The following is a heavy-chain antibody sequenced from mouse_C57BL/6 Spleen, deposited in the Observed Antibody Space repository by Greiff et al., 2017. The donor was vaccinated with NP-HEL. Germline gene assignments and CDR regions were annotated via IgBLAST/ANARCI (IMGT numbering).Heavy chain of an antibody. CDR3: TGRRPLYYAMDY. J-gene: IGHJ4*01. CDR1: GFNIKDDY. V-gene: IGHV14-4*01. CDR2: IDPENGDT. D-gene: IGHD1-2*01. Sequence: EVQLQQSGAELVRPGASVKLSCTASGFNIKDDYMHWVKQRPEQGLEWIGWIDPENGDTEYASKFQGKATITADTSSNTAYLQLSSLTSEDTAVYYCTGRRPLYYAMDYWGQGTSVTVSS.